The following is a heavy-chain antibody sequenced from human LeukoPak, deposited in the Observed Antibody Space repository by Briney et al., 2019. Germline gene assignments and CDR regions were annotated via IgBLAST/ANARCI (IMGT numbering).Heavy chain of an antibody. J-gene: IGHJ6*03. CDR3: ARGSRYYYYYMDV. Sequence: PGGSLRLSCAASGFTLRRRCMISVRQAPGKGLEWVANIKQDGSETYYMDSVKGRFTISRDNAKNSLSLQMNSLRAEDTAVYFCARGSRYYYYYMDVWGKGTTVTVSS. D-gene: IGHD3-10*01. CDR1: GFTLRRRC. V-gene: IGHV3-7*01. CDR2: IKQDGSET.